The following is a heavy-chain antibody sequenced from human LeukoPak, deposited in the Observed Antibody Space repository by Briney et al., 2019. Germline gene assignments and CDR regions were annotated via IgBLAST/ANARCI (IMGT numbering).Heavy chain of an antibody. V-gene: IGHV3-30*02. Sequence: GGSLRLSCAASGFTFSSYGMHWVRQAPGKGLEWVAFIRSDEGNKYYADSVKGRFTISRDNAKNSLYLQMNSLKAEDTAVYYCARGVPAAIGYFQHWGQGTLVTVSS. D-gene: IGHD2-2*02. CDR2: IRSDEGNK. CDR3: ARGVPAAIGYFQH. CDR1: GFTFSSYG. J-gene: IGHJ1*01.